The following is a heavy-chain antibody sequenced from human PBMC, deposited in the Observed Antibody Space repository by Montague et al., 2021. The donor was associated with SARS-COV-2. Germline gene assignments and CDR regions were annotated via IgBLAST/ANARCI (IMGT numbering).Heavy chain of an antibody. CDR3: VRGIEAAGSYDY. J-gene: IGHJ4*02. V-gene: IGHV6-1*01. D-gene: IGHD6-13*01. Sequence: CAISGDSVSSHSATWNWIRQSPSRGLEWLGRTYYRSMWKSDYARXXKSRIAINPDTSKNQFSLQPSSVTPEDTALYYCVRGIEAAGSYDYWGQGTLVTVSS. CDR2: TYYRSMWKS. CDR1: GDSVSSHSAT.